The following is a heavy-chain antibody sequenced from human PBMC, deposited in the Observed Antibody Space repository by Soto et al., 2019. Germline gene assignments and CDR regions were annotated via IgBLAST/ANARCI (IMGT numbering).Heavy chain of an antibody. D-gene: IGHD5-12*01. CDR2: FYYSGST. J-gene: IGHJ6*03. V-gene: IGHV4-39*01. Sequence: SETLSLTCTFSGCSIISSSYYLGWIRQSPGKGLEWIGSFYYSGSTYYSPSLKSRVTISGDTSKKQISLRLSSVTATDTAVYYCARISVASRYMDVWGKGATVTVSS. CDR1: GCSIISSSYY. CDR3: ARISVASRYMDV.